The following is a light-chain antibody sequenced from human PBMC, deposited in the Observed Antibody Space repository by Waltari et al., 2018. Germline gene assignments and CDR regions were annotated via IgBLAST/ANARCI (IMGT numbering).Light chain of an antibody. CDR1: QSVSSY. V-gene: IGKV3-11*01. J-gene: IGKJ2*01. Sequence: EIVLTQSPATLSLSPGERATLSCRASQSVSSYLAWYQQKPGQAPRLLIYDASNRATGSPARFSGSGSGTDFTLTISSLEPEDFADYYCQQRSNWPPYTFGQGTKLEIK. CDR3: QQRSNWPPYT. CDR2: DAS.